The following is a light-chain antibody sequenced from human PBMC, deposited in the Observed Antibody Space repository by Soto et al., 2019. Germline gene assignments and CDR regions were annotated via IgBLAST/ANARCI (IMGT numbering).Light chain of an antibody. CDR2: DVS. CDR3: SSYTSSSTYV. CDR1: SGDVGGYNY. J-gene: IGLJ1*01. Sequence: QSALTQPASVSGSPGQWITISCTGTSGDVGGYNYVSWYQQHPGKAPKLMIYDVSNRPSGVSNRFSGSKSGNTASLTISGLQAEDEADYYCSSYTSSSTYVFGTGTKLTVL. V-gene: IGLV2-14*01.